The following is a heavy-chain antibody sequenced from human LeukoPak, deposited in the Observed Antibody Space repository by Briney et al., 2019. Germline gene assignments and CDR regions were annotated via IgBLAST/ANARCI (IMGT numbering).Heavy chain of an antibody. J-gene: IGHJ4*02. CDR2: INPNSGGT. Sequence: GASVKVSCKASGYTFTGYYMHWVRQAPGQGLEWMGWINPNSGGTNYAQKFQGRVTMTRDTSISTAYMELSRLRSDDTAVYYCARVGVVRGFQTYYFGYWGQGTLVTVSS. CDR1: GYTFTGYY. CDR3: ARVGVVRGFQTYYFGY. V-gene: IGHV1-2*02. D-gene: IGHD3-10*01.